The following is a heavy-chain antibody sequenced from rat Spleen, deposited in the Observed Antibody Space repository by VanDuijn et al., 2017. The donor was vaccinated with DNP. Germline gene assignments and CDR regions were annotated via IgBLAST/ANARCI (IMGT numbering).Heavy chain of an antibody. V-gene: IGHV2S12*01. D-gene: IGHD5-1*01. Sequence: QVQLKESGPGLVQPSQTLSLTCTVSGFSLTSYHVHWVRQPPGKGLEWISARSSVGSTYYNSGLKSRLSISRDTSKSQVFLKMNSLQTEDTAICFCTRKTGWGQGVMVTVSS. CDR3: TRKTG. CDR2: RSSVGST. J-gene: IGHJ2*01. CDR1: GFSLTSYH.